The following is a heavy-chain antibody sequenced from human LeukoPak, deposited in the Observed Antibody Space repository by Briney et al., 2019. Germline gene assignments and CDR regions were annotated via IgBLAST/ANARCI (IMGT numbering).Heavy chain of an antibody. CDR1: GYTFTNYY. D-gene: IGHD6-13*01. Sequence: ASVKVSCKASGYTFTNYYMHWVRQAPGQGLEWMGVINSSGGSTSYAQKFQGRVTMTRDTSTSTVYMELSSLRSDDTAVYYCARTRSPNSRSWYVPPDYWGQGTLVTVSS. V-gene: IGHV1-46*01. J-gene: IGHJ4*02. CDR2: INSSGGST. CDR3: ARTRSPNSRSWYVPPDY.